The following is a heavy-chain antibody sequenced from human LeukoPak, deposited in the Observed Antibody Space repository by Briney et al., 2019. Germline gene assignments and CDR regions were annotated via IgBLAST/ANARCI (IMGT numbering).Heavy chain of an antibody. V-gene: IGHV3-30*18. D-gene: IGHD3-10*01. CDR2: ISYDGSNK. CDR1: GFTFSSYG. Sequence: GRSLRLSCAASGFTFSSYGMHWVRQAPGKGLEWVEVISYDGSNKYYADSVKGRFTISRDNSKNTLYLQMNSLRAEDTAVYYCAKDGGSGSYQIVYYFDYWGQGTLVTVSS. CDR3: AKDGGSGSYQIVYYFDY. J-gene: IGHJ4*02.